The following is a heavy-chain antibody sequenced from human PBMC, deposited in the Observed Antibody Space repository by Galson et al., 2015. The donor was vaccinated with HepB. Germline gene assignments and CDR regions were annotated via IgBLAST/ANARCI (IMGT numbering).Heavy chain of an antibody. D-gene: IGHD5-12*01. V-gene: IGHV1-2*04. CDR3: ARCLTGGYGTFDY. Sequence: SVKVSCKASGYTFTGYYMHWVRQAPGQGLEWMGWINPNSGGTNYAQKFQGWVTMTRDTSISTAYMELSRLRSDDTAVYYCARCLTGGYGTFDYWGQGTLVTVSS. J-gene: IGHJ4*02. CDR2: INPNSGGT. CDR1: GYTFTGYY.